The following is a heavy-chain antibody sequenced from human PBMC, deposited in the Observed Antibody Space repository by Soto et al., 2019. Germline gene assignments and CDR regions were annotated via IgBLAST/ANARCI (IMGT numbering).Heavy chain of an antibody. V-gene: IGHV4-31*02. J-gene: IGHJ3*02. CDR1: GGSISSGGYY. CDR3: ARDSAPYDSSGYYGSAFDI. D-gene: IGHD3-22*01. Sequence: SETLSLTCTVSGGSISSGGYYWSWIRQHPGKGLEWIGYIYYSGSTYYNPSLKSRVTISVDTSKNQFSLKLSSVTAADPAVYYCARDSAPYDSSGYYGSAFDIWGQGTMVTV. CDR2: IYYSGST.